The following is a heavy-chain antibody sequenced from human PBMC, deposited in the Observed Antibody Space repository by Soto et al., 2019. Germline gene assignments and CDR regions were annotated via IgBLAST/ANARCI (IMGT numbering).Heavy chain of an antibody. D-gene: IGHD6-19*01. Sequence: QVQLQESGPGLVKPSETLSLTCTVSGGSISSYYWSWIRQPPGKGLEWIGYIYYSGSTNYNPSLKSRLPTSVVAPKTQSSLQLSSVTAADTAVHYCARVRWTVAGPGHFDYWGQGTLVSVSS. CDR3: ARVRWTVAGPGHFDY. CDR2: IYYSGST. J-gene: IGHJ4*02. V-gene: IGHV4-59*01. CDR1: GGSISSYY.